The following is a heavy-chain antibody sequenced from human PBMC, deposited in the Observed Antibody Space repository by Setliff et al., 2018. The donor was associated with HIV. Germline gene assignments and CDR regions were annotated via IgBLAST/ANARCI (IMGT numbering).Heavy chain of an antibody. CDR1: GFTFSSYG. CDR3: ARDSIYNYDSSGYYAY. D-gene: IGHD3-22*01. Sequence: PGGSLRLSCVASGFTFSSYGMHWVRQAPGKGLEWVAVISYDGSNKYYADSVKGRFTISRDNSKNTLYLQMNSLRAEDTAVYYCARDSIYNYDSSGYYAYWGQGTLVTVSS. V-gene: IGHV3-30*19. CDR2: ISYDGSNK. J-gene: IGHJ4*02.